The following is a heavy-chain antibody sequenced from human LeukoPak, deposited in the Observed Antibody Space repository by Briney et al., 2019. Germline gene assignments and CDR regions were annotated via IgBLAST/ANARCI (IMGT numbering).Heavy chain of an antibody. CDR1: GFTFDDYG. CDR2: INWNGGST. D-gene: IGHD3-22*01. V-gene: IGHV3-20*04. Sequence: PGGSLRLSCAASGFTFDDYGLSWVRQAPGKGLEWVSGINWNGGSTGYADSVKGRFTISRDNAKKSLYLQMHSLRAEDTAVYYCARGQSSNGLYYYYYMDVWGKGTTVTVSS. CDR3: ARGQSSNGLYYYYYMDV. J-gene: IGHJ6*03.